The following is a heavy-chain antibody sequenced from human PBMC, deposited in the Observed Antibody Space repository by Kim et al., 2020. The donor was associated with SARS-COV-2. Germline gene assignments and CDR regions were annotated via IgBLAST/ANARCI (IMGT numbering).Heavy chain of an antibody. Sequence: GGSLRLSCAASGFTFSDYYMSWIRQAPGKGLEWVSYISSSSSYTNYADSVKGRFTISRDNAKNSLYLQMNSLRAEDTAVYYCARWGWELLLNEQDDAFDIWGQGTMVTVSS. CDR2: ISSSSSYT. CDR3: ARWGWELLLNEQDDAFDI. D-gene: IGHD1-26*01. V-gene: IGHV3-11*03. J-gene: IGHJ3*02. CDR1: GFTFSDYY.